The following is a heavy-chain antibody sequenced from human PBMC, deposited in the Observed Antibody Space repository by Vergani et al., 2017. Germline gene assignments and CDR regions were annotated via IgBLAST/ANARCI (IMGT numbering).Heavy chain of an antibody. V-gene: IGHV4-34*01. D-gene: IGHD2-21*01. Sequence: QVQLQQWGAGLLKPSETLSITCAVYGGSFSGYYWRWIRQPPGKGLEWIGEINHSGGNNYNPSLKSRVTISVDTSKNQFSLKLSSVTAAETAVYYCARGSLWPTRYFDLWGRGTLVTVSS. J-gene: IGHJ2*01. CDR3: ARGSLWPTRYFDL. CDR1: GGSFSGYY. CDR2: INHSGGN.